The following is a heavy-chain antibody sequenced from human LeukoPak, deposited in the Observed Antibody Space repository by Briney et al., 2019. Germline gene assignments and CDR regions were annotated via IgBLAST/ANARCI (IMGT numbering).Heavy chain of an antibody. CDR2: IYHSGST. V-gene: IGHV4-38-2*02. D-gene: IGHD3-10*01. CDR1: GYSISSGYY. CDR3: ARDFSMGFGELGYYYMDV. J-gene: IGHJ6*03. Sequence: SETLSLTCTVSGYSISSGYYWGWIRQPPGKGLEWIGSIYHSGSTYYNPSLKSRVTISVDTSKNQFSLKLSSVTAADTAVYYCARDFSMGFGELGYYYMDVWGKGTTVTVSS.